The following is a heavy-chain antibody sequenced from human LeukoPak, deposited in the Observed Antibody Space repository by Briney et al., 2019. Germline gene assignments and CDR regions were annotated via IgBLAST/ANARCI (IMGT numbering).Heavy chain of an antibody. CDR3: ARGMRYQLFNYGMDV. Sequence: SETLSLTCAVYGGSFSGYYWSWIRQPPGKGLEWIGEINHSGSTNYNPSLKSRVTISVDTSKNQFSPKLSSVTAADTAVYYCARGMRYQLFNYGMDVWGQGTTVTVSS. D-gene: IGHD2-2*01. CDR2: INHSGST. J-gene: IGHJ6*02. V-gene: IGHV4-34*01. CDR1: GGSFSGYY.